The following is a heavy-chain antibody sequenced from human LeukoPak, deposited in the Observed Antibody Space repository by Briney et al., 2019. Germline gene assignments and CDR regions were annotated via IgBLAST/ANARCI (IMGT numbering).Heavy chain of an antibody. Sequence: GGSLRLSCTSSGYIFSHYGMYWVRQAPGKGLEWVAVIWADGNKKYTADSVKGRFAISRDNSRNILYLQMSSLRAEDTAIYYCAXDSTNSNYYMDVWGKGISVTVSS. CDR3: AXDSTNSNYYMDV. CDR2: IWADGNKK. D-gene: IGHD2-8*01. V-gene: IGHV3-33*07. CDR1: GYIFSHYG. J-gene: IGHJ6*03.